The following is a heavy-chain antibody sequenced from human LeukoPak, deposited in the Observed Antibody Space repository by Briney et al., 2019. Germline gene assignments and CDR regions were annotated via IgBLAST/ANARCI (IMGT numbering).Heavy chain of an antibody. D-gene: IGHD5-12*01. V-gene: IGHV4-59*01. CDR1: GGSISTYY. CDR3: ARVYGGGYDFRGAFDI. CDR2: IFYSGYN. J-gene: IGHJ3*02. Sequence: SETLSLTCTVSGGSISTYYWSWIRQPPGKGLEWIGYIFYSGYNNHNPSLKSRVTISVDTFKNQFSLKLSSVTAADTAVYYCARVYGGGYDFRGAFDIWGQGTMVTVSS.